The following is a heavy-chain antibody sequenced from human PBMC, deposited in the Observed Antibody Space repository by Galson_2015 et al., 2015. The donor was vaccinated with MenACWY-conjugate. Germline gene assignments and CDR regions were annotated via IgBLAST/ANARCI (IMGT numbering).Heavy chain of an antibody. CDR3: AREFSY. J-gene: IGHJ4*02. D-gene: IGHD2/OR15-2a*01. CDR2: IYDSGTT. CDR1: GGSASSSGYY. V-gene: IGHV4-61*08. Sequence: TLSLTCTVSGGSASSSGYYWTWIRQPPGKGLEWIGLIYDSGTTKYNPTLKGRVTISLDTSKNQVSLKLSSVTAADTAVYYCAREFSYWGQGTLVTVSS.